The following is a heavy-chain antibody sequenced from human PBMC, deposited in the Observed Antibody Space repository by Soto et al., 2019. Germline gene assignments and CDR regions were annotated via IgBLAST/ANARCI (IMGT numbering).Heavy chain of an antibody. CDR2: ISSSSSTI. CDR1: GFTFSSYS. Sequence: EVQLVESGGGLVQPGGSLRLSCPASGFTFSSYSMNWVRQAPGKGLEWVSYISSSSSTIYYADSVKGRFTISRDNAKNSLYLQMNSLRDEDTAVYYCASRGIAAAARPYYFDYWGQGTLVTVSS. CDR3: ASRGIAAAARPYYFDY. D-gene: IGHD6-13*01. J-gene: IGHJ4*02. V-gene: IGHV3-48*02.